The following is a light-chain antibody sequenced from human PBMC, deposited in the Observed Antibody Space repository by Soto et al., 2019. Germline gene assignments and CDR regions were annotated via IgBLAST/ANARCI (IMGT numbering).Light chain of an antibody. CDR3: QQYNSYPGT. J-gene: IGKJ1*01. CDR1: QSISSW. Sequence: DIQMTQSPSTLSASVGDRVTITCRASQSISSWLAWYQQKPGKAPKLLIYKASSLESGVPSRFSGSGSGPEFTLTISSLQPDDFATYYCQQYNSYPGTFGQGTKVDIK. V-gene: IGKV1-5*03. CDR2: KAS.